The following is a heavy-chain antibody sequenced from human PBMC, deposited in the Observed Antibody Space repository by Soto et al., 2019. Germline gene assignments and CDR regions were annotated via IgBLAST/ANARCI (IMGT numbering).Heavy chain of an antibody. V-gene: IGHV3-33*01. CDR1: GFTFSSYG. J-gene: IGHJ4*02. CDR3: ARDHDPIHGGNFDY. CDR2: IWYDGSNK. D-gene: IGHD1-26*01. Sequence: GGSLRLSCAASGFTFSSYGMHWVRQAPGKGLEWVAVIWYDGSNKYYADSVKGRFTISRDNSKNTLYLQMNSLRAEDTAVYYCARDHDPIHGGNFDYWGQGTLVTVSS.